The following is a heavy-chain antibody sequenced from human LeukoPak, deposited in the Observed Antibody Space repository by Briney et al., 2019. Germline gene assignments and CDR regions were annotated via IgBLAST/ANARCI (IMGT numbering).Heavy chain of an antibody. CDR3: LQRGFDY. CDR2: IRYDGSNK. Sequence: GGSLRLSCAASGFTFSSYGMHWVRQAPGKGLEWVAFIRYDGSNKYYADSVKGRFTISRDNSKNTLYLQMNNLRAEDTAVYYCLQRGFDYWGQGALVTVSS. CDR1: GFTFSSYG. J-gene: IGHJ4*02. V-gene: IGHV3-30*02. D-gene: IGHD3-16*01.